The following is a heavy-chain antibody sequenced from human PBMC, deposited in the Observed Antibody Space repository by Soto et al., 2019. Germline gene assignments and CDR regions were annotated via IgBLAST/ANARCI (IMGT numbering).Heavy chain of an antibody. J-gene: IGHJ5*02. Sequence: QVQLQESGPGLVKPSETLSLTCTVSGGSISSYYWSWIRQPPGKGLEWIGYIYYSGSTNYNPSLKSRVTISVDTSKNQFSLKLSSVTAADTAVYYCARTGITIFGVVTSYGFDPWGQGTLVTVSS. CDR1: GGSISSYY. CDR2: IYYSGST. CDR3: ARTGITIFGVVTSYGFDP. V-gene: IGHV4-59*01. D-gene: IGHD3-3*01.